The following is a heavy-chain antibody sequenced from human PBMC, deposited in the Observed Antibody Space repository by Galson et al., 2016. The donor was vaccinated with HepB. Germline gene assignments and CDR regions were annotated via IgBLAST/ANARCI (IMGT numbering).Heavy chain of an antibody. CDR3: TVPSGSYSVVGPWFDN. CDR1: GGSIRSGGYY. D-gene: IGHD3-10*01. CDR2: IYYRGST. Sequence: TLSLTCTVSGGSIRSGGYYWSWIRQHPGKGLEWIGYIYYRGSTYYNASLKSRVTLSVDASENQLSLKLSHVTAADPAMYYCTVPSGSYSVVGPWFDNWGQGTL. V-gene: IGHV4-31*03. J-gene: IGHJ4*02.